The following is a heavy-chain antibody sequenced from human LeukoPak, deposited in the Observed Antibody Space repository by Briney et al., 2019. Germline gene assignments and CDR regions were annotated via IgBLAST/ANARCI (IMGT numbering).Heavy chain of an antibody. CDR2: IKQDGSEK. D-gene: IGHD4-11*01. CDR3: AREDYIDAFDI. Sequence: GGSLRLSCAASGFTFSSYWMSWVRQAPGKGLEWVANIKQDGSEKYYVDSVKGRFTISRDNAKNSLYLQMNRLRAEDTAVYYCAREDYIDAFDIWGQGTMVTVSS. CDR1: GFTFSSYW. J-gene: IGHJ3*02. V-gene: IGHV3-7*04.